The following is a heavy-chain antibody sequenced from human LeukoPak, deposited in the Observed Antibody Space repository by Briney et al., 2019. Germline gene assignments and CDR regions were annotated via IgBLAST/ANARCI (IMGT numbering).Heavy chain of an antibody. Sequence: PGGSLRLSCAASGFTFSIYAMTWVRQAPGKGLEWVSSISGGGGSTYYADSVRGRFTISRDNSKNTLYLQMNSLRAEDTAVYYCAREYSSFKYYMDVWGKGTTVTVSS. CDR2: ISGGGGST. J-gene: IGHJ6*03. D-gene: IGHD6-6*01. V-gene: IGHV3-23*01. CDR1: GFTFSIYA. CDR3: AREYSSFKYYMDV.